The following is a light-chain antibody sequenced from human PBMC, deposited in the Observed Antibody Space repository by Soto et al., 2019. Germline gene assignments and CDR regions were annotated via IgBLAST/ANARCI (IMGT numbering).Light chain of an antibody. V-gene: IGKV1-33*01. J-gene: IGKJ4*01. CDR3: QQYDNLPPLT. CDR1: QDISNY. CDR2: DAS. Sequence: DIQMTQSPSSLSASVGDRVTITCQASQDISNYLNWYQQKPGKAPKLLIYDASNLETGAPSRFSGSGSGTYFTFTISSVQPEDIATYYCQQYDNLPPLTFGGGTKVEIK.